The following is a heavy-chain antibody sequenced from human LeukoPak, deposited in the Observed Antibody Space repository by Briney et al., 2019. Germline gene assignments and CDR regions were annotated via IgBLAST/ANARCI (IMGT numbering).Heavy chain of an antibody. J-gene: IGHJ4*02. D-gene: IGHD1-1*01. V-gene: IGHV3-48*01. Sequence: QPGGSLRLSCAASGFTFSDYSMTWVRQAPGKGLEWISWVGIDSGNTKYADSVKGRFTISGEKAKTSLYLQMSSLRVEDTAVYYCARDHNYAFDNWGQGTLVTVSS. CDR1: GFTFSDYS. CDR3: ARDHNYAFDN. CDR2: VGIDSGNT.